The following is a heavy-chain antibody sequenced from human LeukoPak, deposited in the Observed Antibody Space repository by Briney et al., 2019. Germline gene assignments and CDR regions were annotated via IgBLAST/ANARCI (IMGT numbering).Heavy chain of an antibody. D-gene: IGHD3-22*01. J-gene: IGHJ4*02. V-gene: IGHV3-33*08. Sequence: GRSLRLSCAASGFTFSSYGMHWVRQAPGKGLEWVAVIWANGNDEYYADSVKGRFAISRDNSKNTVYLQMNSLRAEDTAVYYCARDADTSSRYSRSDYWGQGTLVAVSS. CDR2: IWANGNDE. CDR3: ARDADTSSRYSRSDY. CDR1: GFTFSSYG.